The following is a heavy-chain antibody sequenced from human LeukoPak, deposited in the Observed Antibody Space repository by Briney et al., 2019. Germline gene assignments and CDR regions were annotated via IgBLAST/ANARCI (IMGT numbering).Heavy chain of an antibody. CDR3: ARHPLGYCTTGVCSPFDY. D-gene: IGHD2-8*01. CDR1: GGSINSGDYY. V-gene: IGHV4-30-4*01. Sequence: SETLSLTCTVSGGSINSGDYYWSWIRQPPGKGLEWIGYIYYSGSTYYNPSLKSRVTISVDTSKNQFSLKLSSVAAADTAVYYCARHPLGYCTTGVCSPFDYWGQGTLDTVSS. CDR2: IYYSGST. J-gene: IGHJ4*02.